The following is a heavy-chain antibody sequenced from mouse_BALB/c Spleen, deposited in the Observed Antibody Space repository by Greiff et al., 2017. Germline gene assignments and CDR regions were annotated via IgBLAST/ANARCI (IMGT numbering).Heavy chain of an antibody. CDR3: ARSTFYYGNYVSYAMDY. V-gene: IGHV1-67*01. CDR1: GYTFTDYA. CDR2: ISTYNGNT. Sequence: VKLMESGPEVVRPGVSVKISCKGSGYTFTDYAMHWVKQSHAKSLEWIGVISTYNGNTNYNQKFKGKATMTVDKSSSTAYMELARLTSEDSAIYYCARSTFYYGNYVSYAMDYWGQGTSVTVSS. D-gene: IGHD2-1*01. J-gene: IGHJ4*01.